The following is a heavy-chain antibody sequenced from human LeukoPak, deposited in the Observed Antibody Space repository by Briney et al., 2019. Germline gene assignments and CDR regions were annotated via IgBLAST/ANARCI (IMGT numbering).Heavy chain of an antibody. D-gene: IGHD3-10*01. Sequence: PGGSLRLSCAASGFTFSSYSMNWVRQAPGKGLEWVSSISSSSSYIYYADSVKGRFTISRDDSKNTVYLQMNSLRAEDTAVYYCAKDIDYGSGTYFKSFDYWGQGTRVAVSS. CDR2: ISSSSSYI. CDR1: GFTFSSYS. V-gene: IGHV3-21*04. CDR3: AKDIDYGSGTYFKSFDY. J-gene: IGHJ4*02.